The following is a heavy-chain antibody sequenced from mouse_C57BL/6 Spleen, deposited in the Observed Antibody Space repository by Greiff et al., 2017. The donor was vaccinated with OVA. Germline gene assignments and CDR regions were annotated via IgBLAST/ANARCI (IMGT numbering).Heavy chain of an antibody. CDR3: ATLYGSSHYFDY. Sequence: QLQQSGPGLVQPSQSLSITCTVSGFSLTSYGVHWVRQSPGKGLEWLGVIWRGGSTAYNAAFMSRMSITKDNSKNQVFFKMNSLQADDTAIYYCATLYGSSHYFDYWGQGTTLTVSS. CDR1: GFSLTSYG. D-gene: IGHD1-1*01. J-gene: IGHJ2*01. V-gene: IGHV2-5*01. CDR2: IWRGGST.